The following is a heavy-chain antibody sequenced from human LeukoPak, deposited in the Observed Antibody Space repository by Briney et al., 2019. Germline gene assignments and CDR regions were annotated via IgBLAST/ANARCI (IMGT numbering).Heavy chain of an antibody. V-gene: IGHV3-64*01. J-gene: IGHJ5*02. CDR1: EFTFSSYA. CDR3: ARDIYGGRFGP. CDR2: ISSNGGST. Sequence: GGSLRLSCAASEFTFSSYAMHWVRQAPGKGLEYVSAISSNGGSTYYANSVKGRFTISRDNSKNTLYLQMGSLRAEDMAVYYCARDIYGGRFGPWGQGTLVTVSS. D-gene: IGHD4-23*01.